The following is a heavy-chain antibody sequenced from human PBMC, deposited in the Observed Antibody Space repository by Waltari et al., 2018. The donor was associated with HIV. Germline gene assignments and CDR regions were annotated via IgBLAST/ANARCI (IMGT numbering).Heavy chain of an antibody. CDR2: ISCNSDTI. D-gene: IGHD4-17*01. V-gene: IGHV3-9*01. CDR1: GFNFDDYA. CDR3: VKVGMAAVTSYAIDI. Sequence: EVQLVEPGGDLVQPGGFLRLSCAASGFNFDDYAMHWVRQPPGEGLDWVSGISCNSDTIGYADSVKGRFTNSRDNAKNALSLEMNSLRAEDTALYYCVKVGMAAVTSYAIDIWGQGTMVTVSS. J-gene: IGHJ3*02.